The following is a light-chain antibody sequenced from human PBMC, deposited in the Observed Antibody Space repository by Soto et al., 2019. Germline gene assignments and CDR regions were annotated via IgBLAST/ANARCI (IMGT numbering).Light chain of an antibody. CDR3: QHYNNWPLT. CDR2: ATS. V-gene: IGKV3-15*01. Sequence: EVVMTQTPATLSVSPGERASLSCRASQSVSSNLAWYQQKPGQTPRLLIYATSTRATGIPARFSGSGSATEFTLTISSLQSEDFAVYYCQHYNNWPLTFGGGTKVDI. J-gene: IGKJ4*01. CDR1: QSVSSN.